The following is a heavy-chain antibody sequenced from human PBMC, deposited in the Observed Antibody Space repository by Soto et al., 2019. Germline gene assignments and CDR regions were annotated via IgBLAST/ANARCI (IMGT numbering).Heavy chain of an antibody. CDR3: ARHSTVTSFDY. V-gene: IGHV4-39*01. CDR1: GGSISSSSYY. Sequence: SETLSLTCTVSGGSISSSSYYWGWIRQPPGKGLEWIGSIYYSGSTYYNPSLKSRVTISVDTSKNQFSLKLSSVTAADTAVYYCARHSTVTSFDYWGQGTLVTVSS. D-gene: IGHD4-17*01. CDR2: IYYSGST. J-gene: IGHJ4*02.